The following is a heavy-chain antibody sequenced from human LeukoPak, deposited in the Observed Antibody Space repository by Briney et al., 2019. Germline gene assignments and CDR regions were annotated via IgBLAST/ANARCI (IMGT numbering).Heavy chain of an antibody. CDR2: ISGSGGST. CDR1: GFTFSSYA. V-gene: IGHV3-23*01. J-gene: IGHJ4*02. D-gene: IGHD3-22*01. Sequence: GGSLRLSCAASGFTFSSYAMSWVRQAPGKGLEWVSAISGSGGSTYYADSVKGRFTISRDNSKNTLYLQMNSLRAEDTAVYFCAKRGVVIRVILVGFHKEANYFDSWGQGALVTVSS. CDR3: AKRGVVIRVILVGFHKEANYFDS.